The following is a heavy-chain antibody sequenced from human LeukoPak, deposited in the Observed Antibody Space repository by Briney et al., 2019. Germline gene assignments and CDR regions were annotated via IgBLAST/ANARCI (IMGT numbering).Heavy chain of an antibody. J-gene: IGHJ4*02. CDR2: IYYSGST. Sequence: PSETLSLTCTVSGGSISSGDYYWSWIRQPPGKGLEWIGYIYYSGSTYYNPSLKSRVTISVDTSKNQFSLKLSSVTAADTAVYYCARGYGSGLYYFDYWGQGTLVTGSS. CDR1: GGSISSGDYY. CDR3: ARGYGSGLYYFDY. D-gene: IGHD2-15*01. V-gene: IGHV4-30-4*01.